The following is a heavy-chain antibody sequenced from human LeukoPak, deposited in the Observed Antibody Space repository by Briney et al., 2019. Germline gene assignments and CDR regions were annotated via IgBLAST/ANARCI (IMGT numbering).Heavy chain of an antibody. Sequence: PSETLSLTCAVYGGSFSGYYWSWIRQPPGKGVEWIGEINHSGSTNYNPSLKSRVTISVDTSNNQFSLKLSSVTAADTAVYYCARGRGGYLPYYYYYYGMDVWGQGTTVTVSS. J-gene: IGHJ6*02. CDR2: INHSGST. CDR1: GGSFSGYY. V-gene: IGHV4-34*01. D-gene: IGHD5-12*01. CDR3: ARGRGGYLPYYYYYYGMDV.